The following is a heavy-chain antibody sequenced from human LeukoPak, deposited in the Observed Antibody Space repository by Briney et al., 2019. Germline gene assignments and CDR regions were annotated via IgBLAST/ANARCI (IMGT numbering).Heavy chain of an antibody. V-gene: IGHV4-61*02. D-gene: IGHD3-22*01. J-gene: IGHJ4*02. CDR1: GGSISSGSYY. Sequence: SETLSLTCTVSGGSISSGSYYWRWIRQPAGKGLEWIGRIYTSGSTNYNPSLKSRVTISVDTSKNQFSLKLSSVTAADTAVYYRARGRYFYDTSGYYYFDYWGQGTLVTVSS. CDR2: IYTSGST. CDR3: ARGRYFYDTSGYYYFDY.